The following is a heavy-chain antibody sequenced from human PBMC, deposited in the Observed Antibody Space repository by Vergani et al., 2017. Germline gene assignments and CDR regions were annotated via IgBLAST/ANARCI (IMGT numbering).Heavy chain of an antibody. V-gene: IGHV3-30*18. J-gene: IGHJ4*02. D-gene: IGHD2-2*01. CDR3: AKPRERGFKAMTAPFDY. Sequence: QVQLVESGGGVVQPGRSLRLSCAASGFTFSSYGMHWVRQAPGKGLEWVAVISYDGSNKYYADSVKGRFTISRDNSKNTLYLQMNSLRAEDTAGYYCAKPRERGFKAMTAPFDYWGQGTLVTVSS. CDR2: ISYDGSNK. CDR1: GFTFSSYG.